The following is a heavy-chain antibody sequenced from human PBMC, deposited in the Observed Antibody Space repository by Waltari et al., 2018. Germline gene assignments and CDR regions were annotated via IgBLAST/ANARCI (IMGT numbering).Heavy chain of an antibody. CDR3: VGSTMEFFYYYYYYMDV. J-gene: IGHJ6*03. CDR1: AYSITSGYY. V-gene: IGHV4-38-2*02. D-gene: IGHD1-1*01. Sequence: QVQLQESGPGLVKPSETLSLTCTVSAYSITSGYYCGWIRQPPGKVLEWIGSGYHSGRTYYTPSLKSRVTISIDTSKNQFSLKLRSVTAADTAVYYCVGSTMEFFYYYYYYMDVWGKGTTVTISS. CDR2: GYHSGRT.